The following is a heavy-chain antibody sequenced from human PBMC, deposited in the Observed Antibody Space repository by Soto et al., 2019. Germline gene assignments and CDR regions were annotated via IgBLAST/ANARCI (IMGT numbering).Heavy chain of an antibody. CDR3: ARYRINSYYYYGMDV. V-gene: IGHV1-2*04. CDR1: GYTFTGYY. J-gene: IGHJ6*02. Sequence: ASVKVSCKASGYTFTGYYMHWVRQAPGQGLEWMGWINPNSGGTNYAQKFQGWVTMTRDTSISTAYMELSRLRSDDTAVYYCARYRINSYYYYGMDVWGQGTTVTVSS. CDR2: INPNSGGT. D-gene: IGHD2-15*01.